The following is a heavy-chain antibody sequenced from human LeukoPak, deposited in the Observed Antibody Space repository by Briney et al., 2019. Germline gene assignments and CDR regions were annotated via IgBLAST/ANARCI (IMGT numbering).Heavy chain of an antibody. CDR3: AGGYSYGPDY. V-gene: IGHV3-64*01. CDR2: ISSNGGST. D-gene: IGHD5-18*01. J-gene: IGHJ4*02. CDR1: GFTFSSYA. Sequence: GGSLRLSCAASGFTFSSYAMHWFRQAPGKGLEYVSAISSNGGSTYYANSVKGRFTISRDNSKNTLYLQMGSLRAEDMAVYYCAGGYSYGPDYWGQGTLVTVSS.